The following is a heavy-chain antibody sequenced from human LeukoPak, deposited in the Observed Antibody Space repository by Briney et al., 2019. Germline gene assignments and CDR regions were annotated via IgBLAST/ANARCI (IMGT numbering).Heavy chain of an antibody. V-gene: IGHV4-59*01. CDR2: IYYNRST. J-gene: IGHJ3*02. D-gene: IGHD2-15*01. CDR3: VKDAKNAFGVAAYADAFDI. Sequence: SETLSLTCTVSGGSISSYYGSWIRQPPGKGLEWIGYIYYNRSTNYNQSLKSRVTRSVDTSKNQFSLKLSSVTAADTAVHYCVKDAKNAFGVAAYADAFDIWGQETMVTVSS. CDR1: GGSISSYY.